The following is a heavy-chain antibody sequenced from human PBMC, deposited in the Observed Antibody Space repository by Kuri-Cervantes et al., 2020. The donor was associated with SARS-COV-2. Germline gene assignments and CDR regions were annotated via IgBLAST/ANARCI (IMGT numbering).Heavy chain of an antibody. D-gene: IGHD2-2*01. Sequence: ASVKVSCKASGYTFTSYAMHWVRQAPGQWLEWMGWINAGNGNTKYSQKFQGRVTITRDTSASTAYMELRSLRSDDTAVYYCARSLVVPAANWFDPWGQGTLVTVSS. CDR1: GYTFTSYA. CDR3: ARSLVVPAANWFDP. CDR2: INAGNGNT. V-gene: IGHV1-3*01. J-gene: IGHJ5*02.